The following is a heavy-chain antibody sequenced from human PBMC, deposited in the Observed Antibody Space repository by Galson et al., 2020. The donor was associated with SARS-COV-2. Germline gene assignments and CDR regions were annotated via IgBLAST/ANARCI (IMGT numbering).Heavy chain of an antibody. Sequence: SETLSLTCTVSGGSISYYYWSWIRQPPGKGLEWIGHIYYSGSTSYNPSLKTRVTMSVDTSKNQISLSLSSVTAADTAVYYCARHLQTMVGGIISTYYYYGMDVWGQGTTVTVSS. CDR1: GGSISYYY. CDR2: IYYSGST. D-gene: IGHD3-10*01. CDR3: ARHLQTMVGGIISTYYYYGMDV. V-gene: IGHV4-59*08. J-gene: IGHJ6*02.